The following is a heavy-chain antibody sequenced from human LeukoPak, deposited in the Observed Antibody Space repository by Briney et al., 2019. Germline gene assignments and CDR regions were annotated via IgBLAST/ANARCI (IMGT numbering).Heavy chain of an antibody. Sequence: SVKVSCKASGGTFSSYAISWVRQAPGQGLEWMGRIIPILGIANYAQKFQGRVTITADKSTSTAYMELSRLRPEDTAVYYCARVVAATVTYYYDSSGYYYFDYWGQGTLVTVSS. J-gene: IGHJ4*02. V-gene: IGHV1-69*04. CDR2: IIPILGIA. CDR3: ARVVAATVTYYYDSSGYYYFDY. D-gene: IGHD3-22*01. CDR1: GGTFSSYA.